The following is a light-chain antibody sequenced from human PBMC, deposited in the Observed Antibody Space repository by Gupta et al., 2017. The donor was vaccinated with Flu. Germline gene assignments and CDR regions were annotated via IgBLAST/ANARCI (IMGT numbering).Light chain of an antibody. J-gene: IGKJ1*01. CDR3: QQYNSYSRK. CDR1: QNISNW. CDR2: KVS. V-gene: IGKV1-5*03. Sequence: DIEMTQFPSSLSASVGDRVTITCRASQNISNWLAWYQHKPGRAPKLLIYKVSNLETGVPSSFSGSGSGTEFTLTISSLRPDDFATYYCQQYNSYSRKFGQGTKVEIK.